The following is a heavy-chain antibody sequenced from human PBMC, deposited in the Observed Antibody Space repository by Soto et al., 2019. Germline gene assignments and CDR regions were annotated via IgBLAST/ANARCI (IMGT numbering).Heavy chain of an antibody. D-gene: IGHD2-21*02. CDR1: GFTFSDYY. CDR2: ISSSGSTI. V-gene: IGHV3-11*01. J-gene: IGHJ1*01. CDR3: ARQYCGGDCYTFAEYFQH. Sequence: GGSLRLSCAASGFTFSDYYMSWIHQAPGKGLEWVSYISSSGSTIYYADSVKGRFTISRDNAKNSLYLQMNSLRAEDTAVYYCARQYCGGDCYTFAEYFQHWGQGTLVTVSS.